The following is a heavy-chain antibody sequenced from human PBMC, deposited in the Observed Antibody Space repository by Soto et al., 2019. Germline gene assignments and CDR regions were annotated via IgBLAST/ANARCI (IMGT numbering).Heavy chain of an antibody. Sequence: QMQLVESGGAVVQPGRSLRLSCAASGFIFSSYSMHWVRQAPGKGLEWVGDISYDGTTKEYAEFVKGRFAISRDKCKNTLYLQMHSLIAEDTGMVYCVSLCCFGDLPLDNWGQGTLVTVSS. V-gene: IGHV3-30*09. CDR3: VSLCCFGDLPLDN. D-gene: IGHD3-10*01. J-gene: IGHJ4*02. CDR1: GFIFSSYS. CDR2: ISYDGTTK.